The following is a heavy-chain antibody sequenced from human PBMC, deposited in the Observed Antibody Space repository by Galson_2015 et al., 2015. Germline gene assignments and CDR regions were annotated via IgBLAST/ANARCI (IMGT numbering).Heavy chain of an antibody. CDR2: TSYRSKWYN. V-gene: IGHV6-1*01. CDR1: GDSVSSNSAA. CDR3: ARDAGPNWDDFDY. Sequence: GDSVSSNSAAWNWIRQSPSRGLEWLGRTSYRSKWYNHYAVSVKGRITITPDTSKNQFSLQLNSVTPEDTAVYYCARDAGPNWDDFDYWGQGTLVTVSS. J-gene: IGHJ4*02. D-gene: IGHD7-27*01.